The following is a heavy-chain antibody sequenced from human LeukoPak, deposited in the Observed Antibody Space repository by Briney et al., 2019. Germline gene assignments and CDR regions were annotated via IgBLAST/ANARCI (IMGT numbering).Heavy chain of an antibody. D-gene: IGHD3-10*01. Sequence: ASVKVSCKASGYTLTDYYIHWMRQAPGQGPEWMGWIYPKSGGTNSAQKFQGRVTLTRDTSISTTYMELTGLRSDDTAVYYCARIAGSGSLNWFDPWGQGTLVTVSS. CDR1: GYTLTDYY. CDR2: IYPKSGGT. V-gene: IGHV1-2*02. J-gene: IGHJ5*02. CDR3: ARIAGSGSLNWFDP.